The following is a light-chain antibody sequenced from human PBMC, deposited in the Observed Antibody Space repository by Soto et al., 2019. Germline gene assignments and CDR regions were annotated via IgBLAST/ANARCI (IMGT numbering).Light chain of an antibody. CDR1: QSIGRS. CDR3: PQYNDWPLT. Sequence: EILMTQSPATLSVSPGERVTLSCRASQSIGRSLAWYQQQPGQAPRLLIYGASTRATGTPVRFSGIGSGTEFTLTINTLHSEDFGVFYCPQYNDWPLTFGGGPRVDIK. J-gene: IGKJ4*01. CDR2: GAS. V-gene: IGKV3D-15*01.